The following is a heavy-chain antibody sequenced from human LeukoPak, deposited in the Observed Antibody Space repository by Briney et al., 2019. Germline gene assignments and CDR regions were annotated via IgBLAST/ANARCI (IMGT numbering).Heavy chain of an antibody. CDR1: GFTFGSYA. V-gene: IGHV3-23*01. CDR3: AKFRSYPLHFDY. J-gene: IGHJ4*02. CDR2: ISGSGGST. D-gene: IGHD1-26*01. Sequence: GGSLRLSCAASGFTFGSYAMSWVRQAPGKGLEWVSAISGSGGSTYYADSVKGRFTISRDNSKNTLYLQMNSLRAEDTAVYYCAKFRSYPLHFDYWGQGTLVTVSS.